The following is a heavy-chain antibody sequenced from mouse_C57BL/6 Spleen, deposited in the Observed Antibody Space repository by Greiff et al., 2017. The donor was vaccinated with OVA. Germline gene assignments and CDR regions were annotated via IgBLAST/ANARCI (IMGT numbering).Heavy chain of an antibody. Sequence: VQLQQSGPELVKPGASVKISCKASGYTFTDYNMDWVKQSHGKSLEWIGDINPNNGGTIYNQKFKGKATLTVDKSSSTAYMELRSLTSEDTAFYYCARSPLYYYGSSRFDYWGQGTTLTVSS. CDR2: INPNNGGT. V-gene: IGHV1-18*01. D-gene: IGHD1-1*01. CDR1: GYTFTDYN. CDR3: ARSPLYYYGSSRFDY. J-gene: IGHJ2*01.